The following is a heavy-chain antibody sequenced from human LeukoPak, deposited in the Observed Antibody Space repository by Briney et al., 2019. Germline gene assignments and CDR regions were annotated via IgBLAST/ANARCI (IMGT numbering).Heavy chain of an antibody. V-gene: IGHV3-33*01. J-gene: IGHJ4*02. CDR1: GFTFSSYA. CDR3: ARGNCGGDCYQGY. CDR2: IWYDGSNK. D-gene: IGHD2-21*02. Sequence: GGSLRLSCAASGFTFSSYAMHWVRQAPGKGLEWVTVIWYDGSNKNYADSVKGRFTISRDNSKNTLYLQMNSLRADDTAVYYCARGNCGGDCYQGYWGQGTLVTVSS.